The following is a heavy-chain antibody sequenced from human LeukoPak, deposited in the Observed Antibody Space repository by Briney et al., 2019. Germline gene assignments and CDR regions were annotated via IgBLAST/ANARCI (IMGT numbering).Heavy chain of an antibody. Sequence: SETLSLTCAVYGGSFSDYYWSWIRQPPGEGLEWIGEINHSGSTNYNPSLKSRVTISVDTSKNQFSLKLSSVTAADTAVYYCARGKYCSGGSCYYYYYYMDVWGKGTTVTVSS. D-gene: IGHD2-15*01. V-gene: IGHV4-34*01. CDR3: ARGKYCSGGSCYYYYYYMDV. J-gene: IGHJ6*03. CDR1: GGSFSDYY. CDR2: INHSGST.